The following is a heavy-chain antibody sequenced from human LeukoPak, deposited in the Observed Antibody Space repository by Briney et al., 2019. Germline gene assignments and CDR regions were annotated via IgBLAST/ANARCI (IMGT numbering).Heavy chain of an antibody. D-gene: IGHD1-26*01. CDR3: AKSGSYYPYYYYGMDV. CDR2: ISSSSSYI. V-gene: IGHV3-21*01. J-gene: IGHJ6*02. CDR1: GYTFTSYY. Sequence: ASVKVSCKASGYTFTSYYMHWVRQAPGKGLEWVSSISSSSSYIYYADSVKGRFTISRDNAKNSLYLQMNSLRAEDTAVYYCAKSGSYYPYYYYGMDVWGQGTTVTVSS.